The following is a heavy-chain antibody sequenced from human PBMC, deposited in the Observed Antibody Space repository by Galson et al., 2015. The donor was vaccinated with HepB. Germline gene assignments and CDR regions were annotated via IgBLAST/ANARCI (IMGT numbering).Heavy chain of an antibody. D-gene: IGHD6-19*01. CDR3: ARQGIAVAGIAFDI. CDR1: GGSISSYY. J-gene: IGHJ3*02. Sequence: SETLSLTCTVSGGSISSYYWSWIRQPPGKGLEWIGYIYYSGSTNYNPSLKSRVTISVDTSKNQFSLKLSSVTAADTAVYYCARQGIAVAGIAFDIWGQGTMVTVSS. CDR2: IYYSGST. V-gene: IGHV4-59*08.